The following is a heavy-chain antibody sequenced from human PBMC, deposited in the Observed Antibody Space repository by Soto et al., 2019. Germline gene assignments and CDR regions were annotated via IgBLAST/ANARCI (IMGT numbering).Heavy chain of an antibody. CDR2: ISAYNGNT. CDR1: GYTFTSYG. V-gene: IGHV1-18*01. Sequence: ASVKVSCKASGYTFTSYGIIWVRQAPGQGLEWMGWISAYNGNTNYAQKLQGRVTMTTDTSTSTAYMELRSLRSDDTAVYYCARSVYYDSSGPWFDPWGQGTLVTVSS. CDR3: ARSVYYDSSGPWFDP. J-gene: IGHJ5*02. D-gene: IGHD3-22*01.